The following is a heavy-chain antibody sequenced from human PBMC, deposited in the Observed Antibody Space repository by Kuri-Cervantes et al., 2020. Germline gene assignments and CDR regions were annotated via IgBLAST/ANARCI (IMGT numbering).Heavy chain of an antibody. V-gene: IGHV3-21*01. CDR2: ISSSSSCI. CDR1: GFTFSSYS. CDR3: ARENDYSSGYDWDYYYYGMDV. D-gene: IGHD5-12*01. Sequence: GGSLRLSCAASGFTFSSYSMNWVRQAPGKGLEWVSSISSSSSCIYYADSVKGRFTISRDNAKNSLYLQMNSLRAEDTAVYYCARENDYSSGYDWDYYYYGMDVWGQGTTVTVSS. J-gene: IGHJ6*02.